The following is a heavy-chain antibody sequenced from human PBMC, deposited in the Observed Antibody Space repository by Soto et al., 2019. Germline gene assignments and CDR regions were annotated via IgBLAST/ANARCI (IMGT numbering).Heavy chain of an antibody. CDR3: ARPKGSYWFDP. D-gene: IGHD1-26*01. Sequence: SETLSLTCAVYGGSFSGYYWSWIRQPPGKGLEWIGEINHSGSTNYNPSLKSRVTISVDTSKNQFSLKLSSVTAADTAVYYCARPKGSYWFDPWGQGTLVTVSS. CDR1: GGSFSGYY. CDR2: INHSGST. V-gene: IGHV4-34*01. J-gene: IGHJ5*02.